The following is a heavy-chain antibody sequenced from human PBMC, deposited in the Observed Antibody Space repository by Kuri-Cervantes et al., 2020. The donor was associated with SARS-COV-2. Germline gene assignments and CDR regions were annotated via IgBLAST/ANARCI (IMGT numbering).Heavy chain of an antibody. CDR2: IKSKTDGGTR. Sequence: LSLTCVASGLTFSTAWMTWVRQAPGKGLEWVGRIKSKTDGGTRDYAAPVKGRFTISRDDSKNTLYLQMNSLKTEDTAVYYCTTDQPFWAGTTGPFDYWGQGTLVTVSS. CDR3: TTDQPFWAGTTGPFDY. V-gene: IGHV3-15*01. J-gene: IGHJ4*02. CDR1: GLTFSTAW. D-gene: IGHD1-7*01.